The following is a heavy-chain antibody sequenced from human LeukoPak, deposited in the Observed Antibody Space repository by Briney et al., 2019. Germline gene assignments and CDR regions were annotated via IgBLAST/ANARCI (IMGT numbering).Heavy chain of an antibody. Sequence: SGTLSLTCTVSGGSISSYYWSWIRQPPGKGLEWIGYIYYSGSTNYNPSLKSRVTISVDTSKNQFSLKLSSVTAADTAVYYCARGARGSYSYWGQGTLATVSS. CDR1: GGSISSYY. CDR3: ARGARGSYSY. CDR2: IYYSGST. D-gene: IGHD1-26*01. J-gene: IGHJ4*02. V-gene: IGHV4-59*08.